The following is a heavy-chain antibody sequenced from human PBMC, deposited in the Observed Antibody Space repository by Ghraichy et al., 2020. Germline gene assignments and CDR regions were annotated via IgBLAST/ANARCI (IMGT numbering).Heavy chain of an antibody. D-gene: IGHD3-10*01. V-gene: IGHV3-74*01. J-gene: IGHJ4*02. CDR2: INSDGSST. CDR3: ARSPYYYFDY. CDR1: GFTFSSYW. Sequence: GGSLRLSCAASGFTFSSYWMHWVRQAPGKGLVLVSRINSDGSSTSYSDSVKGRFTISRDNAKNTLYLQMNSLRAEDTAVYYCARSPYYYFDYWGQGTLVTVSS.